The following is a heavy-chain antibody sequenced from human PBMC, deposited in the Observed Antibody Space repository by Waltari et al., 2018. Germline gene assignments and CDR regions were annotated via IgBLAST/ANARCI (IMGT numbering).Heavy chain of an antibody. CDR3: ARDLTIYGSGSYGMDV. J-gene: IGHJ6*02. Sequence: EVQLVESGGGLVQPGGSLRLSCAASGFTFSSYWMHWVRQAPGKGLVWCSRINSDGSSTSYADSVKGRFTISRDNAKNTLYLQMNSLRAEDTAVYYCARDLTIYGSGSYGMDVWGQGTTVTVSS. CDR1: GFTFSSYW. D-gene: IGHD3-10*01. CDR2: INSDGSST. V-gene: IGHV3-74*01.